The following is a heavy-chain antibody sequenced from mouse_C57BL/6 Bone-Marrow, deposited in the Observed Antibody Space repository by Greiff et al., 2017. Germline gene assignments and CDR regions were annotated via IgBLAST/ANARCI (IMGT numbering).Heavy chain of an antibody. J-gene: IGHJ2*01. D-gene: IGHD2-4*01. CDR3: AKDDYWYYFDD. CDR2: IDPEDGET. CDR1: GFNIQDYY. V-gene: IGHV14-2*01. Sequence: EVQLQQSGAELVKPGASVKLSCPASGFNIQDYYMHWVKPRTEQGLEWIGRIDPEDGETKYAPKFKGTATITADTSSITAYLQLSSLTSEDSAVYYCAKDDYWYYFDDWGQGTTLTVSS.